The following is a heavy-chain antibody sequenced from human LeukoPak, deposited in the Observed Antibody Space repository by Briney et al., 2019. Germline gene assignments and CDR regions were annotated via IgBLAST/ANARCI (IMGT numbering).Heavy chain of an antibody. CDR3: AKGAYDYIEIAYFDY. V-gene: IGHV3-23*01. CDR2: LIGSSGAI. D-gene: IGHD5-12*01. CDR1: GFTFSNYA. Sequence: GGSLRLSCAASGFTFSNYAMNWVRQAPGKGLEWVAVLIGSSGAIDYADSVKGRFTISRDNSKNTLFLQMNSLRAEDTAIYYCAKGAYDYIEIAYFDYWGQGALVTVSS. J-gene: IGHJ4*02.